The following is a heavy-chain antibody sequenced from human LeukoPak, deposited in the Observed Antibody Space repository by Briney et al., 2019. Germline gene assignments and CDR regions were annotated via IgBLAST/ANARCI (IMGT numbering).Heavy chain of an antibody. CDR2: ISTSGGST. CDR3: AKGYSSFNC. CDR1: GFTFSNYA. J-gene: IGHJ4*02. Sequence: GGSLRLSCAASGFTFSNYAMGWVRQAPGRGLEWVSVISTSGGSTYYADSVKGRFTVSRDNSKNTLYLQMNSLRAEDAAVYYCAKGYSSFNCWGQGTLVTVSS. D-gene: IGHD6-19*01. V-gene: IGHV3-23*01.